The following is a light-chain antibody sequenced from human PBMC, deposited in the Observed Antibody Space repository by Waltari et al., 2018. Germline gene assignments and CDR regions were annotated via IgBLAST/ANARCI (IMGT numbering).Light chain of an antibody. Sequence: QTVLASPPSASGTPSPSASSCCCGNSASLGPNSVYWYHQHQGAAPQLLIFKNNRRPSGIPYRFSGSKSGTSASLAISGLRSEEETDYYCAAWDDSLSGWVFGGGTKVTVL. CDR3: AAWDDSLSGWV. CDR2: KNN. V-gene: IGLV1-47*01. J-gene: IGLJ3*02. CDR1: SASLGPNS.